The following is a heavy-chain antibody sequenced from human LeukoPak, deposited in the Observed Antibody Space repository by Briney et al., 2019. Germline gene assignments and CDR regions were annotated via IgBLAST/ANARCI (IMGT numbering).Heavy chain of an antibody. D-gene: IGHD3-16*02. V-gene: IGHV3-7*03. CDR3: ATFGGVIVLPYFDY. CDR2: IKQDGSEK. CDR1: GFTFSSYR. J-gene: IGHJ4*02. Sequence: GGSLRLSCAASGFTFSSYRMSWVRQAPGKGLEWVANIKQDGSEKYYVDSVKGRFTISRDNAKNSLYLQMNSLRAEDTAVYYCATFGGVIVLPYFDYWGQGTLVTVSS.